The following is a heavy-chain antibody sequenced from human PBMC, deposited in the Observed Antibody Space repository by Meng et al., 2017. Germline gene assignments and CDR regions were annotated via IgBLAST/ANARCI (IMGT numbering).Heavy chain of an antibody. CDR3: ATRGNPYLDC. CDR1: AHTLSSDG. CDR2: INAYNGYT. Sequence: QGQLVQSGAEVKKPGASVKVSCNASAHTLSSDGFAWVRQAPGQGLEWMGWINAYNGYTDYAQKFLGRVTLTTDTSTNTGYMELRSLISDDTAVYYCATRGNPYLDCWGQGTLVTVSS. J-gene: IGHJ4*02. V-gene: IGHV1-18*01.